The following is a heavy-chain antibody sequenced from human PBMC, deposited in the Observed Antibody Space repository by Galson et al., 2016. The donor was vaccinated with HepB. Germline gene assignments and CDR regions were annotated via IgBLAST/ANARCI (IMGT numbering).Heavy chain of an antibody. D-gene: IGHD3-10*01. CDR1: GASISLYY. J-gene: IGHJ4*02. CDR3: ARDHGDSGY. Sequence: ETLSLTCTVSGASISLYYWSWLRQPPGKGPEWIGYVYSTGTTNYNPSLWGRVTISVDPSKNQFSLKLTSVTAADTAVYFCARDHGDSGYWGQGTLVTVSS. CDR2: VYSTGTT. V-gene: IGHV4-59*01.